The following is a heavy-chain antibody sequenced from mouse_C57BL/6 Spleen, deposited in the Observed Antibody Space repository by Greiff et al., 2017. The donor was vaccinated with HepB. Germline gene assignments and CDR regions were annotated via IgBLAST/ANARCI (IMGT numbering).Heavy chain of an antibody. CDR1: GYSFTGYF. V-gene: IGHV1-20*01. D-gene: IGHD2-3*01. CDR3: AKSDGYYVFLDY. Sequence: EVQLQQSGPELVKLGDSVKISCKASGYSFTGYFMNWVMQSHGKSLEWIGRINPYNGDTFYNQKFKGKATLTVDKSSSTAHMELRSLTSEDSAVYYCAKSDGYYVFLDYWGQGTTLTVSS. CDR2: INPYNGDT. J-gene: IGHJ2*01.